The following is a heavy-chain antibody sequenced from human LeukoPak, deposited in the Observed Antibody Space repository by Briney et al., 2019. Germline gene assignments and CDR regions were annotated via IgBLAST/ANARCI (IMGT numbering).Heavy chain of an antibody. CDR3: ARQGGDGYNYDFDY. CDR2: IYYSGST. D-gene: IGHD5-24*01. V-gene: IGHV4-59*08. J-gene: IGHJ4*02. CDR1: GGSFSGYY. Sequence: SETLSLTCAVYGGSFSGYYWNWIRQPPGKGLEWIGYIYYSGSTNYNPSLKSRVTISVDTSKNQFSLKLSSVTAADTAVYYCARQGGDGYNYDFDYWGQGTLVTVSS.